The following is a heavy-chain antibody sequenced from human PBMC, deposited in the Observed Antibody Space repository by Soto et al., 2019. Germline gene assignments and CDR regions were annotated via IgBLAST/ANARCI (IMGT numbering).Heavy chain of an antibody. Sequence: EVQLVESGGGLVQPGGSLRLSCAASGFTFSRYSMNWVRQAPGKGLEWVSYISSSSSTIYYADSVKGRFTISRDNAKNSLYLQMNSLRAEDTAVYYCASGRSTSCYAFDYWGQGTLVTVSS. D-gene: IGHD2-2*01. CDR2: ISSSSSTI. J-gene: IGHJ4*02. CDR3: ASGRSTSCYAFDY. CDR1: GFTFSRYS. V-gene: IGHV3-48*01.